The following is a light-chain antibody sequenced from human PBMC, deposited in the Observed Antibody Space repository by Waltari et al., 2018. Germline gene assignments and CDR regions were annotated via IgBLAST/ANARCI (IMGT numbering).Light chain of an antibody. V-gene: IGKV3-15*01. J-gene: IGKJ2*01. CDR2: GAS. CDR3: QQYNNWRT. Sequence: EILITQSPPTLSVSPGERATLSCRASQSISRNLAWYQQKPGQAPRLLIYGASTKATGIPARFSGSGSGTEFTLTISSLQSEDFAVYYCQQYNNWRTFGQGTKLEIK. CDR1: QSISRN.